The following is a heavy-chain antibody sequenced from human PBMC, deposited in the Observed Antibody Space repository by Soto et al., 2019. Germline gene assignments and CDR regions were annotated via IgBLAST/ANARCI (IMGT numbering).Heavy chain of an antibody. D-gene: IGHD6-19*01. Sequence: QVQLQESGPGLVEPSETLSLTCAVSGGSISETYWWSWVRQPPGKGLEWIGEISYRGTTHYNSSLRSRVTISMDTSRNQLSLTLISVTAADSASYYCARHIGVTGTRGFDHWGQGTLVSVSS. CDR2: ISYRGTT. CDR1: GGSISETYW. CDR3: ARHIGVTGTRGFDH. V-gene: IGHV4-4*02. J-gene: IGHJ4*02.